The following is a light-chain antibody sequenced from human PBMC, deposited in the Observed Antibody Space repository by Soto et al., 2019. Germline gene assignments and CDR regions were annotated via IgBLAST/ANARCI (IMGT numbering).Light chain of an antibody. V-gene: IGKV3D-15*01. J-gene: IGKJ5*01. CDR1: QRVGSNF. CDR2: GIS. CDR3: QQHSQWPIT. Sequence: ELVLTQSPATLSVSPGEGATLSCMASQRVGSNFLAWYQQKPGQPPRLLIYGISTRAAGIPDRFSGSGSGTEFTLTISSLQPEDFAVYYCQQHSQWPITFGQGTRLEI.